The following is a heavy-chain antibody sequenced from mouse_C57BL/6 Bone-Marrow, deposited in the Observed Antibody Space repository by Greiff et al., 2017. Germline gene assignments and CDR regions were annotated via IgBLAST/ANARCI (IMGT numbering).Heavy chain of an antibody. D-gene: IGHD2-12*01. CDR2: IDPSDSYT. J-gene: IGHJ2*01. CDR3: ARVTSRYFDY. V-gene: IGHV1-69*01. Sequence: QVQLQQPGAELVMPGASVKLSCKASGYTFTSYWMHWVKQRPGQGLEWIGEIDPSDSYTNYNQKFKGKSTLTVYKSSSTAYMQLSSLTSEDSAVYYCARVTSRYFDYWGQGTTLTVSS. CDR1: GYTFTSYW.